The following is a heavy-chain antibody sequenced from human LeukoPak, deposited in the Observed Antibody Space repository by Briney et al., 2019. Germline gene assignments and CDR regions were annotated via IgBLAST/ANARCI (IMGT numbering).Heavy chain of an antibody. V-gene: IGHV1-69*13. CDR1: GGTFSSYA. J-gene: IGHJ6*02. CDR3: ARGIVVVPAATYYYYYYGMDV. CDR2: IIPIFGTA. Sequence: ASVKVSCKASGGTFSSYAISWVRQAPGQGLEWMGGIIPIFGTANYAQKFQGRVTITADESTRTAYMELSSLRSEDTAVYYCARGIVVVPAATYYYYYYGMDVWSQGTTVTVSS. D-gene: IGHD2-2*01.